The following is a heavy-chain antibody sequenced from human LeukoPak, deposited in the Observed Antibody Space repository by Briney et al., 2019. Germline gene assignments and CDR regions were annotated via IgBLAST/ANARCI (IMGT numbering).Heavy chain of an antibody. Sequence: GGSLRLSCAASGFTFSSYAMSWVRQAPGKGLEWVSAISGSGGSTNYADSVKGRFSISRDNSKNTLYLQMNSLRAEDTAVYYCAKDGLRLYFDYWGQGTLVTVSS. J-gene: IGHJ4*02. CDR1: GFTFSSYA. V-gene: IGHV3-23*01. CDR2: ISGSGGST. D-gene: IGHD3-16*01. CDR3: AKDGLRLYFDY.